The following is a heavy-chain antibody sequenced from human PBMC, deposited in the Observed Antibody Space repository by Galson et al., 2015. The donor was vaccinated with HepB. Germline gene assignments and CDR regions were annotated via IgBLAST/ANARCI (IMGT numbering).Heavy chain of an antibody. V-gene: IGHV3-9*01. CDR2: ISWNSGSI. D-gene: IGHD5-12*01. J-gene: IGHJ6*02. Sequence: SLRLSCAASGFTFSSYGMHWVRQAPGKGLEWVSGISWNSGSIGYADSVKGRFTISRDNAKNSLYLQMNSLRAEDTALYYCAKDIGYRFNYYGMDVWGQGTTVTVSS. CDR3: AKDIGYRFNYYGMDV. CDR1: GFTFSSYG.